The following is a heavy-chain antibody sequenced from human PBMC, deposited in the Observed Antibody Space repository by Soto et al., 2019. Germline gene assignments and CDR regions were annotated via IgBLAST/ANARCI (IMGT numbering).Heavy chain of an antibody. V-gene: IGHV3-23*04. CDR1: GFTFSSYA. CDR3: AKEGPTPYGSGDGPYYFDY. D-gene: IGHD3-10*01. Sequence: VQLVESGGGVVQPGRSLRLSCAASGFTFSSYAMSWVRQAPGKGLEWVSAISGSGGSTYYADSVKGRFTISRDNSKNTLYLQMNSLRAEDTAVYYCAKEGPTPYGSGDGPYYFDYWGQGTLVTVSS. CDR2: ISGSGGST. J-gene: IGHJ4*02.